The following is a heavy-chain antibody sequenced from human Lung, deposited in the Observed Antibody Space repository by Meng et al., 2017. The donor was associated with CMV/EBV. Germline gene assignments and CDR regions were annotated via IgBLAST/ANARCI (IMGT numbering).Heavy chain of an antibody. Sequence: GGSLRLSCAASGFNFDYYGMHWVRQTPGKGLEWVAFIRHDGTNKFYGDSVKSRFTISRDNSKNTVYLQMNSLRPEETAIYYCAKDLLLFGGANAYFDCWGQGXLVTASS. CDR2: IRHDGTNK. J-gene: IGHJ4*02. V-gene: IGHV3-30*02. CDR1: GFNFDYYG. CDR3: AKDLLLFGGANAYFDC. D-gene: IGHD3-16*01.